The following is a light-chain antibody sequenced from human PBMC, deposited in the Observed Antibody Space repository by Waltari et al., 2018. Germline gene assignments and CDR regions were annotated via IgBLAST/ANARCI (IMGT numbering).Light chain of an antibody. J-gene: IGLJ3*02. Sequence: QSALTQPPSASGSPGQSVTISCTGTSSDVGGYNYVSWYQQHPGKAPKLMIYEVIKRPSGVPVRFSGSKAGHTASLTVSGHQAEDEADYYCSSYAGINNWVFGGGTKLTVL. CDR2: EVI. CDR3: SSYAGINNWV. V-gene: IGLV2-8*01. CDR1: SSDVGGYNY.